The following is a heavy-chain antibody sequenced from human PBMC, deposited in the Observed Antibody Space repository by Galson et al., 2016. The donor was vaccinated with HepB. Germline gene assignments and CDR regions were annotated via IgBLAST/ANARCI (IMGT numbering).Heavy chain of an antibody. D-gene: IGHD1-14*01. V-gene: IGHV4-61*01. Sequence: SETLSLTCSVSGGSVNSDQYHWSWIRQPPGKGLQWLGHTYSGRSNTYNPSLKSRVTISIDTSKNQFSLTLSPVTAADTAVYYCARAAGPWSPMGGIYDSWGQGRLVTVSS. CDR3: ARAAGPWSPMGGIYDS. CDR2: TYSGRSN. J-gene: IGHJ4*02. CDR1: GGSVNSDQYH.